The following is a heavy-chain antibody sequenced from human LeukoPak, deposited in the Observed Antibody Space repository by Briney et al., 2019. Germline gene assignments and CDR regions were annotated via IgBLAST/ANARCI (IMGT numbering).Heavy chain of an antibody. J-gene: IGHJ4*02. Sequence: PSETLSLTCTVSGGSISSGDYYWSWIRQPPGKGLEWIGYIYYSGSTYYNPSLKSRVTISVDTSKNQFSLKLSSVTAADTAVCYCARAHDYGSGSFDYWGQGTLVTVSS. D-gene: IGHD3-10*01. CDR2: IYYSGST. CDR1: GGSISSGDYY. V-gene: IGHV4-30-4*01. CDR3: ARAHDYGSGSFDY.